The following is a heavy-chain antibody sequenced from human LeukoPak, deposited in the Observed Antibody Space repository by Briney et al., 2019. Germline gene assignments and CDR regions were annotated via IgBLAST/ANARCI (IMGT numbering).Heavy chain of an antibody. V-gene: IGHV3-23*01. CDR1: GFTFSSYA. D-gene: IGHD6-13*01. J-gene: IGHJ4*02. CDR3: SGYSSRPY. CDR2: FSFNGEST. Sequence: GGSLRLSCAASGFTFSSYAMTWVRQAPGKGLEWVSSFSFNGESTYYADSAEGRFTISRDNAKNSLYLQMNSLRAEDTAVYYCSGYSSRPYWGQGTLVTVSS.